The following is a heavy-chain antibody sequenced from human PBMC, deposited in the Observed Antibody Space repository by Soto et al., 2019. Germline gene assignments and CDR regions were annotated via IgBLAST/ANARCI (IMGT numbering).Heavy chain of an antibody. CDR3: ARGIQYCDSSGYYYTFFGF. D-gene: IGHD3-22*01. Sequence: SETLSLTGAVYGGSFSGYYGSWIRQPPGKGLEWIGEINHSGSTNYNPSLMSRVTISVDTSKNKFSLELRSVTAADTAVYYCARGIQYCDSSGYYYTFFGFWAPGTLVTVSS. CDR2: INHSGST. CDR1: GGSFSGYY. V-gene: IGHV4-34*01. J-gene: IGHJ4*02.